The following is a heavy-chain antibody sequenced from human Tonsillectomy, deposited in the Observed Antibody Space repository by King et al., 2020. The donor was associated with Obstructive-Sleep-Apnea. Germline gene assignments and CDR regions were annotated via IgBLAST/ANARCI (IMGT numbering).Heavy chain of an antibody. J-gene: IGHJ5*02. Sequence: VQLQESGPGLVKPSETLCLTCTVSGGSISSYQWSWIRQPPGKGLEWIGYIYYSGSTNYNPSLKSRVTISVDTSKNQFSLKLSSVTAADTAVYYCARVGVDYDLLTGHNRHRVWFDPWGQGFLVTVSS. CDR3: ARVGVDYDLLTGHNRHRVWFDP. D-gene: IGHD3-9*01. CDR1: GGSISSYQ. V-gene: IGHV4-59*01. CDR2: IYYSGST.